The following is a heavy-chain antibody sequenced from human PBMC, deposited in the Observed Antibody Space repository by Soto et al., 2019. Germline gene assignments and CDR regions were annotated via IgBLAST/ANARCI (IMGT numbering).Heavy chain of an antibody. CDR1: GFTVSSNY. Sequence: GGSLRLSCAASGFTVSSNYMSWVRQAPGKGLEWVSVIYSGGSTYYADSVKGRFTISRDNSKNTLYLQMNSLRAEDTAVYYCASSSRGSTLLDYWGQGTLVTVSS. CDR3: ASSSRGSTLLDY. D-gene: IGHD1-26*01. CDR2: IYSGGST. V-gene: IGHV3-53*01. J-gene: IGHJ4*02.